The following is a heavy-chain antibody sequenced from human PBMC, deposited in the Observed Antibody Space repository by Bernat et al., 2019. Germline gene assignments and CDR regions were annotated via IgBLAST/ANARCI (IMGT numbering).Heavy chain of an antibody. CDR1: GFTFSSYA. CDR3: AKGRTADGRGYDYYGMDV. J-gene: IGHJ6*02. Sequence: EVQLLESGGGLVQPGGSLRLSCAASGFTFSSYAMSWVRQAPGKGLEWVSAISSSGGSTYYADAVKGRFTISSDNSKNTLYLQMNSLRAEDTAVDYFAKGRTADGRGYDYYGMDVWGQGTTVTVSS. V-gene: IGHV3-23*01. D-gene: IGHD6-13*01. CDR2: ISSSGGST.